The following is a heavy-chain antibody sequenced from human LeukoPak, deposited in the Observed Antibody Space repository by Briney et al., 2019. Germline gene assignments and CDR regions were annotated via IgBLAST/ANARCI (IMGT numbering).Heavy chain of an antibody. Sequence: SETLSLTCTVSGASITNSRYYWAWIRQPPGKGLEWIGSIYYSGSTYYNPSLRSRVTISVDTSKNQFSLKLNSVTAADTAVYYCARGQSSLGAFDIWGQGTMVTVSS. CDR2: IYYSGST. CDR1: GASITNSRYY. D-gene: IGHD2-2*01. V-gene: IGHV4-39*07. J-gene: IGHJ3*02. CDR3: ARGQSSLGAFDI.